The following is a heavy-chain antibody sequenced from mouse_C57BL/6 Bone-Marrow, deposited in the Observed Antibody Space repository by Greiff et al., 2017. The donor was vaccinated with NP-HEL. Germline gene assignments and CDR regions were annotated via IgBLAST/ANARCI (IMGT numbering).Heavy chain of an antibody. V-gene: IGHV1-64*01. Sequence: QVQLKESGAELVKPGASVKLSCKASGYTFTSYWMHWVKQRPGQGLEWIGMIHPNSGSTNYNEKFKSKATLTVDKSSSTAYMQLSSLTSEDSAVYYCATYSNWFAYWGQGTLVTVSA. CDR1: GYTFTSYW. J-gene: IGHJ3*01. D-gene: IGHD2-5*01. CDR3: ATYSNWFAY. CDR2: IHPNSGST.